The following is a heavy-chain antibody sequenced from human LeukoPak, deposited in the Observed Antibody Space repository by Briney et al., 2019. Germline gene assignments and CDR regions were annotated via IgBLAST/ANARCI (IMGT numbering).Heavy chain of an antibody. CDR3: ATGRWGVDY. CDR1: GYTFTYYY. CDR2: INPNSGDT. Sequence: ASVKVSCKASGYTFTYYYMHWVRQAPGQGLEWMGWINPNSGDTNSAQKFQGRVTMTRDTSISTAYMELSRLRSDDTAVYYRATGRWGVDYWGQGTLVTVSS. J-gene: IGHJ4*02. V-gene: IGHV1-2*02. D-gene: IGHD3-16*01.